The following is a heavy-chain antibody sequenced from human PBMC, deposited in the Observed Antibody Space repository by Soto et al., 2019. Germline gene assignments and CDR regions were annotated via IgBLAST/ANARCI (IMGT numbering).Heavy chain of an antibody. Sequence: QITLKESGPTLVKPTQTLTLTCTFSGFSLSTSGVGVGWIRQHPGKALEWLALIYWDDDKRYSPSLKSRLTITKDTSKNQVVLTMTNMDPVDTATYYCAHRRWLVWGNWFDPWGQGTLVTVSS. CDR2: IYWDDDK. J-gene: IGHJ5*02. D-gene: IGHD6-19*01. CDR1: GFSLSTSGVG. V-gene: IGHV2-5*02. CDR3: AHRRWLVWGNWFDP.